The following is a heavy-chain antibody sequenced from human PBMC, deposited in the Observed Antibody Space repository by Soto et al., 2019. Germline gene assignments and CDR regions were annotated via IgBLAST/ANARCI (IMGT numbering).Heavy chain of an antibody. CDR1: GFTFSSYA. CDR2: ISGSGGST. D-gene: IGHD4-4*01. J-gene: IGHJ6*02. CDR3: AKDARPGWATEAYYYYGMDV. V-gene: IGHV3-23*01. Sequence: GRSLRLSCAASGFTFSSYAMSWVRQAPGKGLEWVSAISGSGGSTYYADSVKGRFTISRDNSKNTLYLQMNSLRAEDTAVYYCAKDARPGWATEAYYYYGMDVWGQGTTVTVSS.